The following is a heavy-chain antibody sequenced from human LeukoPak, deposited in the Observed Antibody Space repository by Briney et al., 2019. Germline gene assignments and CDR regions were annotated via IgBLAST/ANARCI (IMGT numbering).Heavy chain of an antibody. J-gene: IGHJ3*02. CDR1: GGSFSGYY. CDR3: ARDLYSSRTSDAFVI. V-gene: IGHV4-34*01. D-gene: IGHD6-13*01. CDR2: INHSGST. Sequence: SETLSLTCAVYGGSFSGYYWSWIRQPPGKGLEWIGEINHSGSTNYNPSLKSRVTISVDTSKNQFSLKLSSVTAADTAVYYCARDLYSSRTSDAFVIWNQGTMVTVSS.